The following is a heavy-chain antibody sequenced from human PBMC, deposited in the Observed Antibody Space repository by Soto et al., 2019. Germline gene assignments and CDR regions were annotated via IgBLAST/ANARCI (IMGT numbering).Heavy chain of an antibody. CDR2: ISAYNGNT. V-gene: IGHV1-18*01. J-gene: IGHJ4*02. CDR3: ARPGYCSSTSCYAFDY. D-gene: IGHD2-2*01. Sequence: ASVKVSCKASGYTFTSYGISWVRQAPGQGLEWMGWISAYNGNTNYAQKLQGRVTRTTDTSTSTAYMELRSLRSDDTAVYYCARPGYCSSTSCYAFDYWGQGTLVTVSS. CDR1: GYTFTSYG.